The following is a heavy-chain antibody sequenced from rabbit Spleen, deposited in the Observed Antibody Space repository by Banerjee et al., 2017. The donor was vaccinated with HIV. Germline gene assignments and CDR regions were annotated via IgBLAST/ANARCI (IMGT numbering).Heavy chain of an antibody. CDR2: IDTGKGAT. V-gene: IGHV1S45*01. CDR3: VRHFDL. Sequence: LVESGGDLVKPEGSLTLTCTASGFTISSSYWMHWVRQAPGKGLEWIARIDTGKGATDYTSWVNGRFTISKTSSTTVTLQMTSLTAADTATYFCVRHFDLWGPGTLVTVS. CDR1: GFTISSSYW. J-gene: IGHJ4*01.